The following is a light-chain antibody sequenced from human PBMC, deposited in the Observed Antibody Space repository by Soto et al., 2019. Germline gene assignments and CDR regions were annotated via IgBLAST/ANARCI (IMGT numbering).Light chain of an antibody. J-gene: IGLJ3*02. CDR3: QSYDSSLSAWV. V-gene: IGLV1-40*01. CDR2: GNN. Sequence: QSVLTQPPSVSGAPGQRVTISCTGSSSNIGAGYDVHWYQHLPGTAPKLLIYGNNNRPSGVPDRFSGSKSGTSASLAISGLQAEDEGDYCCQSYDSSLSAWVFGGGTKLTVL. CDR1: SSNIGAGYD.